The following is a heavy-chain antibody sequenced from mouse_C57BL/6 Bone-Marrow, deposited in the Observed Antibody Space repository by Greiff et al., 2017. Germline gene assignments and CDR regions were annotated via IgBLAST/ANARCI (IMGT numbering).Heavy chain of an antibody. CDR2: IYPGSGNT. CDR1: GYTFTDHY. D-gene: IGHD2-3*01. V-gene: IGHV1-76*01. Sequence: QVQLKQSGAEVVRPGASVKLSCKASGYTFTDHYINWVKQRPGQGLEWIARIYPGSGNTYYNEKFKGKATLTAEKSSNTAYMQLSSLTSEYSAVYFCARDDGYFFEYWGQGTTLTVSS. J-gene: IGHJ2*01. CDR3: ARDDGYFFEY.